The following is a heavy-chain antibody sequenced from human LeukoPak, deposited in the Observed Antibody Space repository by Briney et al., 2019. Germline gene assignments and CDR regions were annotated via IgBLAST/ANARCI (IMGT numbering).Heavy chain of an antibody. V-gene: IGHV3-23*01. Sequence: GGSLRLSCAAFGLTFSSYAMSWVRQAPGKGLEWVSAISGSGGSTYYADSVKGRFTISRDNSKNTLYLQMNSLRVEDTAVYHCAKGGLGCSSTSCFDYWGQGTLVTVSS. CDR2: ISGSGGST. CDR3: AKGGLGCSSTSCFDY. J-gene: IGHJ4*02. CDR1: GLTFSSYA. D-gene: IGHD2-2*01.